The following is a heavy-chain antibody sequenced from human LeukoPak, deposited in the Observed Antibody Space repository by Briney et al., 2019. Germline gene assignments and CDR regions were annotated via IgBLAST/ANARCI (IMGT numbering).Heavy chain of an antibody. V-gene: IGHV4-31*03. D-gene: IGHD3-9*01. CDR3: ARLGAASYDILTGFSWFDP. CDR1: GGSISSGGYY. CDR2: IYYSGST. Sequence: SETLSLTCTVSGGSISSGGYYWGWIRQHPGKGLEWIGYIYYSGSTYYNPSLKSRVTISVDTSKNQFSLKLSSVTAADTAVYYCARLGAASYDILTGFSWFDPWGQGTLVTVSS. J-gene: IGHJ5*02.